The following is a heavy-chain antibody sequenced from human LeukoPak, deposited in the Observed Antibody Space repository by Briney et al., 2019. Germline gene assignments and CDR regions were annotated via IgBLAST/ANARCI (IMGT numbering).Heavy chain of an antibody. CDR2: ISFSGANS. J-gene: IGHJ3*01. V-gene: IGHV3-23*01. D-gene: IGHD5-24*01. CDR3: ARDIQLST. Sequence: GGSLRLSCAASGFTFSDSAMTWVRQAPGKGLDWVSLISFSGANSYYADAVKGLFTISRDNSKDTLFLQMNSLRAEDTAIYYCARDIQLSTWGLGTMVTVSS. CDR1: GFTFSDSA.